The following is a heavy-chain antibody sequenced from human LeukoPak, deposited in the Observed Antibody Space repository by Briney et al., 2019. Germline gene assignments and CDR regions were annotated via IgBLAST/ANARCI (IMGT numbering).Heavy chain of an antibody. CDR3: ARGFSMVRGVIVGY. J-gene: IGHJ4*02. CDR1: GYTFTSYD. D-gene: IGHD3-10*01. V-gene: IGHV1-8*01. CDR2: MNPNSGNT. Sequence: ASVKVSCKASGYTFTSYDINWVRQATGQGLEWMGWMNPNSGNTGYAQKFQGRVTMTRNTSISTAYMELSSLRSEDTAVYYWARGFSMVRGVIVGYWGQGTLVTVSS.